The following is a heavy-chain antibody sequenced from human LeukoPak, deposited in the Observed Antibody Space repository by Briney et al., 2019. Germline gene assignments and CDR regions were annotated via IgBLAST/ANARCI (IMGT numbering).Heavy chain of an antibody. CDR3: ARVAKERVGGVYYFDY. Sequence: PGGSLRLSYAASGFTFSDYDMHWVRQATGKGREGVSAIGTAGDTYYTGSVKGRFTISRENAKNSLYLQMNSLRAGDTAVYYCARVAKERVGGVYYFDYWGQGTLVTVSS. D-gene: IGHD1-1*01. CDR1: GFTFSDYD. J-gene: IGHJ4*02. CDR2: IGTAGDT. V-gene: IGHV3-13*01.